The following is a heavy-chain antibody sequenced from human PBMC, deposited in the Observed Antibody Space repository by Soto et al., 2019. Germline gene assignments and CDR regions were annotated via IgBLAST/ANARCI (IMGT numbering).Heavy chain of an antibody. V-gene: IGHV3-7*01. Sequence: RWSLRLSCAATGFMFGTYWMSWFRQAPGKGLEWVANIKHDGNEKYYADSVKGRFTVSRDNVKNFLHLQMSSLRGDDTGVYFCVRATLSWGHYYFRGLDVWGQGTTVTVSS. CDR3: VRATLSWGHYYFRGLDV. CDR2: IKHDGNEK. J-gene: IGHJ6*02. CDR1: GFMFGTYW. D-gene: IGHD3-22*01.